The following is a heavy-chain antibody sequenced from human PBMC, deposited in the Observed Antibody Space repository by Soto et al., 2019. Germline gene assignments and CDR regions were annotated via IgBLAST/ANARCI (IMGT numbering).Heavy chain of an antibody. D-gene: IGHD5-18*01. CDR1: GGSISSYY. Sequence: QVQLQESGPGLVKPSETLSLTCTVSGGSISSYYWSWIRQPPGKGLEWIGYIHYSGSTNYNPSLKSRVTISVDTSKNQFSLKLSCVTAADTAVYYCASDRAIYSYGPHDFDYWGQGTLVTVSS. CDR2: IHYSGST. J-gene: IGHJ4*02. CDR3: ASDRAIYSYGPHDFDY. V-gene: IGHV4-59*01.